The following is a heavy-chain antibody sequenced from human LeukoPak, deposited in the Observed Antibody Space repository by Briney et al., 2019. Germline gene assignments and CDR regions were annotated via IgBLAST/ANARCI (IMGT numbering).Heavy chain of an antibody. J-gene: IGHJ4*02. CDR2: IYWDDDK. V-gene: IGHV2-5*02. CDR3: GHSVKENVLRYFDLPPPYFDY. Sequence: SGPTLVNPTQTLTLTCTFSGFSLSTSGVGVGWIRQPPGKALEWLALIYWDDDKRYSPSLKSRLTITKDTSKNQVVLKMTNMDPVNATTYYYGHSVKENVLRYFDLPPPYFDYWGQGTLVTVSS. D-gene: IGHD3-9*01. CDR1: GFSLSTSGVG.